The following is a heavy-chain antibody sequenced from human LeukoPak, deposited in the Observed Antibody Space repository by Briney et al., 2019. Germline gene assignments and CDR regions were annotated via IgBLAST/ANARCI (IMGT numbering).Heavy chain of an antibody. D-gene: IGHD3-22*01. CDR2: IYPGDSDT. CDR3: ASQYYYDSSGYYLSN. Sequence: GESLKISRKGSGYSSTSYWIGWVRQMPGKGLEWMGIIYPGDSDTRYSPSFQGQVTISADKSISTAYLQWSSLKASDTAMYYCASQYYYDSSGYYLSNWGQGTLVTVSS. CDR1: GYSSTSYW. V-gene: IGHV5-51*01. J-gene: IGHJ4*02.